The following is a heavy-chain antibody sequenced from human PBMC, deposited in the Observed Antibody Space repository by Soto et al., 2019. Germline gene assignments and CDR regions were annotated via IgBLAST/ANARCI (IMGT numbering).Heavy chain of an antibody. CDR1: GFTLTSYT. CDR2: FRATDGTT. J-gene: IGHJ4*02. CDR3: ARESGRGGDDY. Sequence: EVHLLESGGGLVQPGGALRLSCVASGFTLTSYTMNWIRQAPGKGLEWVSAFRATDGTTHYADSVKGRFTISRDSSKNTLYLQMNSLGGDDTAVYYCARESGRGGDDYWGQGTLVTVSS. V-gene: IGHV3-23*01. D-gene: IGHD3-16*01.